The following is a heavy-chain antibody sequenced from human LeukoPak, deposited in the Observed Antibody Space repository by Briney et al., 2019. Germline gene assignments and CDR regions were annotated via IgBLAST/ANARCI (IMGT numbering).Heavy chain of an antibody. CDR1: GFTFSSYE. J-gene: IGHJ4*02. D-gene: IGHD3-10*01. V-gene: IGHV3-20*04. Sequence: PGGSLRLSCAASGFTFSSYEMNWVRQAPGKGLEWVSGINWNGGSTGYADSVKGRFTISRDNSKNTLYLQMNSLRAEDTAVYYCAKDQSGSYFDYWGQGTLVTVSS. CDR2: INWNGGST. CDR3: AKDQSGSYFDY.